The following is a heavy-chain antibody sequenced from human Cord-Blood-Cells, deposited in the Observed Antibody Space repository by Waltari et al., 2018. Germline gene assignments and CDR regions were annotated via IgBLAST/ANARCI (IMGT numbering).Heavy chain of an antibody. Sequence: QLQLQESGPGLVKPSETLSLTCTVSGGSISSSSYYWGWIRQPPGKGLEWIGSIYYSGSTYYNQSLKSRVTISVDTSKNQFSLKLSSVTAADTAVYYCARKLNSSSSLYYFDYWGQGTLVTVSS. D-gene: IGHD6-6*01. CDR3: ARKLNSSSSLYYFDY. J-gene: IGHJ4*02. V-gene: IGHV4-39*01. CDR2: IYYSGST. CDR1: GGSISSSSYY.